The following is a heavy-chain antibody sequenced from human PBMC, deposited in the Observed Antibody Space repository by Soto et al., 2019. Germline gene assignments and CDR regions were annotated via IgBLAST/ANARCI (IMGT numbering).Heavy chain of an antibody. CDR1: GFSFSSYS. CDR2: IDPSGNTV. J-gene: IGHJ4*02. D-gene: IGHD2-21*01. V-gene: IGHV3-48*02. CDR3: ARYPRWSSVAYDN. Sequence: VFLVESGGGSVQRGGSLRLSCAASGFSFSSYSMNWVRQAPGKGLEWVSYIDPSGNTVYYAESVEGRFAISRDNAKNSLFLQMNSLRDEDTAVYFCARYPRWSSVAYDNWGRGTLVTVSS.